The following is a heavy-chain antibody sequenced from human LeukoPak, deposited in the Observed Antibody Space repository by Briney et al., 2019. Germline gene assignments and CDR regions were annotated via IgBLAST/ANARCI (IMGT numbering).Heavy chain of an antibody. V-gene: IGHV3-30*04. CDR2: MSADAIKT. Sequence: GATLRHSCGTPGFPFRTCGVQWVRQAPAKGLERVALMSADAIKTYSAASVRGRLSISRDSSKDTLYLQMNSLRAEDTAVYYCAKEHAGSCRAFESWGQGTLVTVSS. CDR3: AKEHAGSCRAFES. CDR1: GFPFRTCG. D-gene: IGHD2-15*01. J-gene: IGHJ4*02.